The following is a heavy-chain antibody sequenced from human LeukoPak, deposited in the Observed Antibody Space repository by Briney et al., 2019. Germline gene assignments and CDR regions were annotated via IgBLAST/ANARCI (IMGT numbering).Heavy chain of an antibody. CDR1: GGSISSYY. V-gene: IGHV4-59*01. D-gene: IGHD2-2*01. CDR3: ARSQYTYALFDF. J-gene: IGHJ4*02. Sequence: PSETLSLTCTVSGGSISSYYWSWIRQPPGKGLEYIGYVYYSRSTNYNPSLKSRVTISIDTSKNQLSLNLNSVTAADTAVYYCARSQYTYALFDFWGQGALVTVSS. CDR2: VYYSRST.